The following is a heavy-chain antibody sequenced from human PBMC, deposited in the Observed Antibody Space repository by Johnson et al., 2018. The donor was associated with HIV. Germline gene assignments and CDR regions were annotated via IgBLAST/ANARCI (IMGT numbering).Heavy chain of an antibody. CDR2: IGTAGDT. Sequence: VQLVESGGGLVQPGGSLRLSCAASGFTFSSYDMHWVRQATGKGLEWVSAIGTAGDTYYPGSVKGRFTISRENAKNSLYLQMNSLRAEDTAVYYCARNGLVPAAKGVAFDIWGQGTMVTGSS. J-gene: IGHJ3*02. D-gene: IGHD2-2*01. V-gene: IGHV3-13*01. CDR1: GFTFSSYD. CDR3: ARNGLVPAAKGVAFDI.